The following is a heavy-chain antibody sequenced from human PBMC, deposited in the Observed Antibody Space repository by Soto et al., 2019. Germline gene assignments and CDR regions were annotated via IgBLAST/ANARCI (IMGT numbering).Heavy chain of an antibody. CDR3: ARARYGSGPYYYYYYGMDV. CDR2: IYYSGST. V-gene: IGHV4-31*03. Sequence: PSETLSLTCTVSGGSISSGGYYWSWIRQHPGKGLEWIGYIYYSGSTCYNPSLKSRVTISVDTSKNQFSLKLSSVTAADTAVYYCARARYGSGPYYYYYYGMDVWGQGTTVTVSS. CDR1: GGSISSGGYY. D-gene: IGHD3-10*01. J-gene: IGHJ6*02.